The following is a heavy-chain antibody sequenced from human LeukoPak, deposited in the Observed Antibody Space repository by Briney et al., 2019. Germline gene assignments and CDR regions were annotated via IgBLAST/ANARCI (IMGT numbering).Heavy chain of an antibody. CDR2: IIPIFGTA. D-gene: IGHD2-2*02. J-gene: IGHJ6*03. CDR1: GGTFSSYA. V-gene: IGHV1-69*05. CDR3: AGDHHCSSTSCYRDYHYYMDV. Sequence: SVKVSCKASGGTFSSYAISWVRQAPGQGLEWMGGIIPIFGTANYAQKFQGRVTITTDESTSTAYMELSSLRSEDTAVYYCAGDHHCSSTSCYRDYHYYMDVWGKGTTVTVSS.